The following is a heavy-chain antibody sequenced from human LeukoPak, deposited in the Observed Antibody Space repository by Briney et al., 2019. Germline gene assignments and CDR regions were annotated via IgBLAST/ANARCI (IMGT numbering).Heavy chain of an antibody. V-gene: IGHV5-51*01. J-gene: IGHJ4*02. D-gene: IGHD6-6*01. CDR3: ARLENIAARRDPFDY. CDR2: IYPADSDT. Sequence: GESLKISCKGSGYNFPTYWIGWVRQMPGKGLEWMGIIYPADSDTRYSPSFQGQVTISVDKSISTAYLQWSSLKASDTAMYYCARLENIAARRDPFDYWGQGTLVTVSS. CDR1: GYNFPTYW.